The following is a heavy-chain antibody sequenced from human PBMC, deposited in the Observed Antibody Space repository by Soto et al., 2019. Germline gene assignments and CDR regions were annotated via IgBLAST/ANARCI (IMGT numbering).Heavy chain of an antibody. CDR1: GFTFSRYA. D-gene: IGHD6-19*01. CDR3: GRAIDSGRDY. V-gene: IGHV3-30-3*01. J-gene: IGHJ4*02. Sequence: QVQLVESGGGVVQPGRSLRLSCAASGFTFSRYAMHWVRQAPGKGLEWVAVISYDGSNKYYADSVKGRFTISRDNSKNTLYLQMNSLRAEDTAVYYCGRAIDSGRDYWGQGTLVTVSS. CDR2: ISYDGSNK.